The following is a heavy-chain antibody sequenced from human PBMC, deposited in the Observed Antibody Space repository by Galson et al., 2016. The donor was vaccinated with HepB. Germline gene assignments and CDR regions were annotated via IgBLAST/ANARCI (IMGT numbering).Heavy chain of an antibody. Sequence: SLRLSCAASGFTFSSYGMHWVRQAPGKGPEWVAFISYDGSNKKYADPVKGRFTISRDNSKKTLYLQMNSLRAEDTAVYYCAKDGRIYCSSASCHDHFHYWGQGTLVTVSS. CDR3: AKDGRIYCSSASCHDHFHY. CDR2: ISYDGSNK. D-gene: IGHD2-2*01. J-gene: IGHJ4*02. V-gene: IGHV3-30*18. CDR1: GFTFSSYG.